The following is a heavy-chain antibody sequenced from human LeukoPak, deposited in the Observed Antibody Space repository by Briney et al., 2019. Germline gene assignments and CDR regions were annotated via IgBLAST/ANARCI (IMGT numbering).Heavy chain of an antibody. V-gene: IGHV4-39*07. D-gene: IGHD2-15*01. Sequence: SETLSLTCTVSGGSISSSSYYWGWIRQPPGKGLEWIGSIYYSGSTYYNPSLKSRVTISVDTSKNQFSLKLSSVTAADTAVYYRARLVVVAATRSFDYWGQGTLVTVSS. J-gene: IGHJ4*02. CDR2: IYYSGST. CDR3: ARLVVVAATRSFDY. CDR1: GGSISSSSYY.